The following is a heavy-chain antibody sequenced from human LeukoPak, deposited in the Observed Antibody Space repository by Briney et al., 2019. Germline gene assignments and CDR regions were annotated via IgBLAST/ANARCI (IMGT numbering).Heavy chain of an antibody. CDR3: ARNLAYYDFWSGYNSAKSFDY. CDR2: INPNSGGT. V-gene: IGHV1-2*02. Sequence: ASVKVSCKASGYTFTGYYMHWVRQAPGQGLEWMGWINPNSGGTNYAQKFQGRVTMTRDTSISTAYMELSRLRSDDTAVYYCARNLAYYDFWSGYNSAKSFDYWGQGTLVTVSS. D-gene: IGHD3-3*01. CDR1: GYTFTGYY. J-gene: IGHJ4*02.